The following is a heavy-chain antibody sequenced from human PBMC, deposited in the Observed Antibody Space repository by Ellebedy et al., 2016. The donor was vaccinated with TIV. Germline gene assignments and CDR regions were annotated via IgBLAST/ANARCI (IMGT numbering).Heavy chain of an antibody. J-gene: IGHJ3*01. D-gene: IGHD5-24*01. CDR1: GFTFSSYA. CDR3: VKDQIAGDGRWVFDL. CDR2: FSDST. Sequence: PGGSLRLSCAASGFTFSSYAMSWVRQAPGKGLEWVSHFSDSTYYADSVKARFTISRDNSNNILYLHMNSLRAEDTAIYYCVKDQIAGDGRWVFDLWGQGTMVTVSS. V-gene: IGHV3-23*01.